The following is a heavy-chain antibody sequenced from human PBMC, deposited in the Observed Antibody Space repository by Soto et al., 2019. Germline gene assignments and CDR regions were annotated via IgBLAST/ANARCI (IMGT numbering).Heavy chain of an antibody. CDR3: ARELHLGELSPDWYFDL. CDR1: SGSISSSNW. CDR2: IYHSGST. J-gene: IGHJ2*01. Sequence: SVTLSLTCAVSSGSISSSNWWSWVRQPPGKGLEWIGEIYHSGSTNYNPSLKSRVTISVDKSKNQFSLKLSSVTAADTAVYYCARELHLGELSPDWYFDLWGRGTLVTVSS. D-gene: IGHD3-16*02. V-gene: IGHV4-4*02.